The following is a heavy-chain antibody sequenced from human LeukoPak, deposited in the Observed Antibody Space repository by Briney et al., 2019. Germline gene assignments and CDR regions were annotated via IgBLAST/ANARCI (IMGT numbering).Heavy chain of an antibody. J-gene: IGHJ4*02. CDR2: ISYDGSNK. Sequence: GGSLRLSCAASGFTFSSYAMHRVRQAPGKGLEWVTVISYDGSNKYNADSVKGRFTISRDNSKNTLYLQMNSLRAEDTAVYYCARTPSSNWYYFDYWGQGTLVTVSS. D-gene: IGHD6-13*01. CDR1: GFTFSSYA. CDR3: ARTPSSNWYYFDY. V-gene: IGHV3-30-3*01.